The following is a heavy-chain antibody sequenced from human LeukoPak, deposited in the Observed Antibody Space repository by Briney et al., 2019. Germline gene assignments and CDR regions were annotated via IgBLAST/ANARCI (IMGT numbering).Heavy chain of an antibody. CDR3: ARQVHADAFDN. CDR2: SSYSGST. V-gene: IGHV4-59*08. CDR1: GGSISSFY. J-gene: IGHJ3*02. Sequence: SETLSLSCTVSGGSISSFYWSWIRQPPGKGLEWIGYSSYSGSTNYNPSLKSRVTISVDTSKNQFSLKLSSVTVADTAVYYCARQVHADAFDNWGQGTLVTVSS.